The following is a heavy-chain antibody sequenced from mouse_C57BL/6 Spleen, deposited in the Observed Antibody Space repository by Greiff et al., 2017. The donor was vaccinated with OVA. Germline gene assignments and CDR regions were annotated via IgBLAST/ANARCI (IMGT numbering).Heavy chain of an antibody. J-gene: IGHJ4*01. CDR2: IRSKSNNYAT. V-gene: IGHV10-1*01. CDR1: GFSFNTYA. CDR3: VRHGGNYVGAMDY. D-gene: IGHD2-1*01. Sequence: EVKLQESGGGLVQPKGSLKLSCAASGFSFNTYAMNWVRQAPGKGLEWVARIRSKSNNYATYYADSVKDRFTISRDDSESMLYLQMNNLKTEDTAMYYGVRHGGNYVGAMDYWGQGTSVTVSS.